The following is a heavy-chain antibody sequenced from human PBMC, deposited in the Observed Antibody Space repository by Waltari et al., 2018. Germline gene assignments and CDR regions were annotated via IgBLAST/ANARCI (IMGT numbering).Heavy chain of an antibody. CDR2: IYTSGST. CDR3: AREEYSSGWYGHFQH. CDR1: GGSISSYY. D-gene: IGHD6-19*01. V-gene: IGHV4-4*07. Sequence: QVQLQESGPGLVKPSETLSLTCTVSGGSISSYYWSWIRQPAGKGLEWIGRIYTSGSTNYNPSLKIRVTISVDTSKNQFSLKLSSVTAADTAVYYCAREEYSSGWYGHFQHWGQGTLVTVSS. J-gene: IGHJ1*01.